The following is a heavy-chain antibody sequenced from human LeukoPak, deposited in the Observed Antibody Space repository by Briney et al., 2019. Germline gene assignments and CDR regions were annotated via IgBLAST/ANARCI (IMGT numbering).Heavy chain of an antibody. Sequence: SETLSLTCTVSGYSISSGYYWGWIRQPPGKGLEWIGSIHHSGSTYYNPSLKSRVTISVDTSKNQFSLKLSSVTAADTAVYYCARRDYYDSSGYLDWGQGTLVTVSS. CDR2: IHHSGST. J-gene: IGHJ4*02. V-gene: IGHV4-38-2*02. CDR3: ARRDYYDSSGYLD. D-gene: IGHD3-22*01. CDR1: GYSISSGYY.